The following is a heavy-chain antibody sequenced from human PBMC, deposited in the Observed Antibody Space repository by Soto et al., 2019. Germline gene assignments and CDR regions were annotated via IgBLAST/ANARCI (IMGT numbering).Heavy chain of an antibody. CDR2: IYYRGST. Sequence: QVQLQESGPGLVKPSQTLSLTCTVSGGSISSGDYYWSWIRQPPGKGLEWIGYIYYRGSTYYNPSLKRRLTISLDTCKNQFSLKLSSVTASDTAVYYCARASPVVTDVWGQGTTVTVSS. D-gene: IGHD5-18*01. CDR1: GGSISSGDYY. V-gene: IGHV4-30-4*01. J-gene: IGHJ6*02. CDR3: ARASPVVTDV.